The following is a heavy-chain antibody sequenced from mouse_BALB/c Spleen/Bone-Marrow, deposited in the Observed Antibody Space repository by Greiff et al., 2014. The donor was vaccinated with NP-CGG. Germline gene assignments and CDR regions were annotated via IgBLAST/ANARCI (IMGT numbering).Heavy chain of an antibody. D-gene: IGHD2-4*01. J-gene: IGHJ1*01. CDR1: GYSFTGYY. Sequence: LVKTGASVKISCKASGYSFTGYYMHWVKQSHGKSLEWIEYISCYNGATSYNQKFKGKATFTVDTSSSTAYMQFNSLTSEDSAVYYCARGDYGDWYFDVWGAGTTVTVSS. CDR3: ARGDYGDWYFDV. V-gene: IGHV1S34*01. CDR2: ISCYNGAT.